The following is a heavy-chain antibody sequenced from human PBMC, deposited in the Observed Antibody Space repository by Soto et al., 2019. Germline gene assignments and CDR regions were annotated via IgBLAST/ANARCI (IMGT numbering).Heavy chain of an antibody. CDR3: ARDIDSSGPGY. Sequence: GGSLRLSCAASGFTFSSYAMHWVRQAPGKGLEWVAVISYDGSNKYYADSVKGRFTISRDNSKNTLYLQMNSLRAEDTAVYYCARDIDSSGPGYWGQGTLVTVSS. CDR2: ISYDGSNK. J-gene: IGHJ4*02. CDR1: GFTFSSYA. V-gene: IGHV3-30-3*01. D-gene: IGHD3-22*01.